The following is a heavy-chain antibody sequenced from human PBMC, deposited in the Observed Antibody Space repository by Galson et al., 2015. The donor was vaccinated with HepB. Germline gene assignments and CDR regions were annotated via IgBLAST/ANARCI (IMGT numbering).Heavy chain of an antibody. CDR1: GYTFTDYY. Sequence: SVKVSCKASGYTFTDYYIHWVRQAPGQGLEWMGCVDPVSGGTNYAQKFQGWVTMTRDTSTATSYMELARLGSDDTAVYYCARGGELESRHTICAMDVWGQGTPVAVSS. CDR3: ARGGELESRHTICAMDV. J-gene: IGHJ6*02. D-gene: IGHD2-2*01. V-gene: IGHV1-2*04. CDR2: VDPVSGGT.